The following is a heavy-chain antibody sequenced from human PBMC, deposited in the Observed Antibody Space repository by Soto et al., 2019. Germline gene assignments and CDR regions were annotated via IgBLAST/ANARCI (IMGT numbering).Heavy chain of an antibody. D-gene: IGHD2-2*02. CDR3: ARGVAILPDYYYHGLDV. V-gene: IGHV1-18*04. CDR1: GFTFTNYH. CDR2: ISPYNGKT. Sequence: ASVKVSCKASGFTFTNYHITWLRQVPGQGLEWMGWISPYNGKTDYAQSLQGRVTMITDTSRNSVYMEVRSLRSDDTAVYYCARGVAILPDYYYHGLDVWGQ. J-gene: IGHJ6*02.